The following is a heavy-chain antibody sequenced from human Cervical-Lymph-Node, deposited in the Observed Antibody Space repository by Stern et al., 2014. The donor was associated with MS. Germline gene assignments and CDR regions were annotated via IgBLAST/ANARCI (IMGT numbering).Heavy chain of an antibody. CDR2: IYTSGST. D-gene: IGHD3-3*01. V-gene: IGHV4-61*02. J-gene: IGHJ6*02. CDR3: ARLYYDFWSGYHYYYYYDMDV. Sequence: VQLVESGPGLVKPSQTLSLTCTVSGGSISSGSYYWSWIRQPAGKGLEWIGRIYTSGSTTYNHSLKSRVTISVDTSKNQFSLTLSSVTAADTAVYYCARLYYDFWSGYHYYYYYDMDVWGQGTTVTVSS. CDR1: GGSISSGSYY.